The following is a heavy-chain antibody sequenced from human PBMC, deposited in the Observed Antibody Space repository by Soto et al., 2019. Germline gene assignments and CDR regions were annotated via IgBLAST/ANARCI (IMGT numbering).Heavy chain of an antibody. CDR2: ISVYNGNI. J-gene: IGHJ4*02. V-gene: IGHV1-18*01. CDR3: ARTYGSGDYFLPFEY. CDR1: GYMFNTYG. Sequence: QVQLLQSGAEVKKPGASVKVSCKASGYMFNTYGITWVRQAPGQGLEWMGWISVYNGNIDYAQKFEGRVTMTTDTYTSTADMELTSLTPDDTAVYYCARTYGSGDYFLPFEYWGQGTPVSVSS. D-gene: IGHD3-10*01.